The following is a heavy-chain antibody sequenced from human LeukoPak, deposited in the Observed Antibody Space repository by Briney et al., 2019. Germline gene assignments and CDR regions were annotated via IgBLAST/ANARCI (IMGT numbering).Heavy chain of an antibody. J-gene: IGHJ5*02. D-gene: IGHD2-15*01. V-gene: IGHV3-33*01. Sequence: GGSLRLSCAASGFTFSNYGMHWVRQAPGKGPEWVAVIWSDGSNKHYADSARGRFTISRDNSKNTLYLQMNSLRADDTAVYYCARVTMVAGASYNWFVVWGRGTLVTVST. CDR1: GFTFSNYG. CDR3: ARVTMVAGASYNWFVV. CDR2: IWSDGSNK.